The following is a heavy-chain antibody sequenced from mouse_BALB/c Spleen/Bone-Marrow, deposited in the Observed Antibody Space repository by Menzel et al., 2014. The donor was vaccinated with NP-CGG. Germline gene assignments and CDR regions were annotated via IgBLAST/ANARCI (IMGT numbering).Heavy chain of an antibody. CDR3: VRGGWLLLFAY. J-gene: IGHJ3*01. D-gene: IGHD2-3*01. Sequence: EVKLVESGAELVKPGASVKLSCTASGFNIKDTYMHWVKQRPEQGLEWIGGIDPANGNTKYDPKFLCKATITADTSSNTAYLQLSSLTSEDTAVYYCVRGGWLLLFAYWGQGTLVTVSA. CDR1: GFNIKDTY. CDR2: IDPANGNT. V-gene: IGHV14-3*02.